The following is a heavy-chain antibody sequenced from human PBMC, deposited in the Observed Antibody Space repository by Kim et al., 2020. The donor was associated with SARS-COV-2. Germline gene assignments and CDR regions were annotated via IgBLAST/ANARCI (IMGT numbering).Heavy chain of an antibody. J-gene: IGHJ4*02. D-gene: IGHD3-9*01. V-gene: IGHV5-51*01. Sequence: GESLKISCKGSGYSFTSYWIGWVRQMPGKGLEWMGIIYPSDSETRYSPSFQGQVTLSADKSISTAYLQWSSLKASDTAIYYCARPARFYDILTGYYRPGEFDYWGQGTRVTVSS. CDR3: ARPARFYDILTGYYRPGEFDY. CDR1: GYSFTSYW. CDR2: IYPSDSET.